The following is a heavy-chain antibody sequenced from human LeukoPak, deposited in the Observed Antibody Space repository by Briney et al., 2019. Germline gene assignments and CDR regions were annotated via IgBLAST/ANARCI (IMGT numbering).Heavy chain of an antibody. CDR3: ARDRAIVATSFDY. CDR2: ISSSGSTI. V-gene: IGHV3-11*01. D-gene: IGHD5-12*01. CDR1: GFTFSDYY. J-gene: IGHJ4*02. Sequence: GGSLRLSCAASGFTFSDYYMSWIRQAPGKWLEWVSYISSSGSTIYYADSVKGRFTISRDNAKNSLYLQMNSLRAEDTAVYYCARDRAIVATSFDYWGQGTLVTVSS.